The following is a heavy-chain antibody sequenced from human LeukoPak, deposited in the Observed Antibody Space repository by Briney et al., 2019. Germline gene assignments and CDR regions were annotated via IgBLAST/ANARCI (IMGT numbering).Heavy chain of an antibody. V-gene: IGHV3-33*01. CDR2: MWYDGSSK. CDR1: GFTFSTYG. J-gene: IGHJ6*01. D-gene: IGHD3-22*01. Sequence: PGGSLRLSCAASGFTFSTYGMHWVRQAPGKGLEWVALMWYDGSSKYYADSVKGRFTVSRDNSNNTLYLHMNSLRAEDTAVYFCSRAPDQGYYRYCWGQGNPVTGFS. CDR3: SRAPDQGYYRYC.